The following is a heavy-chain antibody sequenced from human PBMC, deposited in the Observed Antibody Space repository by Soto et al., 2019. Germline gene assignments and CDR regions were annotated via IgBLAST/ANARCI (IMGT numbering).Heavy chain of an antibody. D-gene: IGHD3-3*01. Sequence: QVQLVQSGAEVKKPGALVKVSCKASGYTFTGYYIHWVRQAPGQGLEWMGWIDPNSGGTNYAQKFQGRVTMTRDTSISTAYMELSRLRSDDTAVYYCARDDFWSGYYQLGDYWGQGTLVTVSS. J-gene: IGHJ4*02. CDR1: GYTFTGYY. V-gene: IGHV1-2*02. CDR3: ARDDFWSGYYQLGDY. CDR2: IDPNSGGT.